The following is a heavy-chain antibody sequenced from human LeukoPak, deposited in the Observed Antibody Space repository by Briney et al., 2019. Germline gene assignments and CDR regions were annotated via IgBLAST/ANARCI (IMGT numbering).Heavy chain of an antibody. CDR1: GFTFSSYA. V-gene: IGHV3-30-3*01. CDR3: ARAITYYFDY. D-gene: IGHD3-10*01. J-gene: IGHJ4*02. Sequence: PGGSLRLSCAASGFTFSSYAMHWVRQAPGKGLEWVAVISYDGSNKYYADSVKGRFTISRDNSKNTLYLQMNSLRAEDTAVYYCARAITYYFDYWGQGTLVTVSS. CDR2: ISYDGSNK.